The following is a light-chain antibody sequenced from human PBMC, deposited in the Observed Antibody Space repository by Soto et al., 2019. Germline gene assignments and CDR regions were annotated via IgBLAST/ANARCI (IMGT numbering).Light chain of an antibody. V-gene: IGLV2-14*01. CDR3: SSYISSSTYV. J-gene: IGLJ1*01. CDR2: DVS. Sequence: QSVLTQPASVSGSPGQSITISCTGTSSDVGGYNYVSWYQQHPGKAPKLMIYDVSNRPSGVSNRFSGSKSGNTASLTISGLQAEDEADYYCSSYISSSTYVFGTGTKVTVL. CDR1: SSDVGGYNY.